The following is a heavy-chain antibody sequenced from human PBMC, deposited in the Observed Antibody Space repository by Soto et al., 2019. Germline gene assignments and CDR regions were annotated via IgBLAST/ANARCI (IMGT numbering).Heavy chain of an antibody. J-gene: IGHJ4*02. CDR1: GFTFSSYG. Sequence: GGSLRLSCAASGFTFSSYGMHWVRQAPGKGLEWVAVIWYDGSNKYYADSVKGRFTISRDNSKNTLYLQMNSLRAEDTAVYYCARDPTTYYYDSSGYYYGGLVDYWGQGTLVTVSS. CDR2: IWYDGSNK. D-gene: IGHD3-22*01. V-gene: IGHV3-33*01. CDR3: ARDPTTYYYDSSGYYYGGLVDY.